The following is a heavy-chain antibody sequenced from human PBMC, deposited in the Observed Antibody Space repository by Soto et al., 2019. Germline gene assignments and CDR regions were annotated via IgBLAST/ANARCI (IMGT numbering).Heavy chain of an antibody. Sequence: QVQLVQSGAEVKKPGASVKVSCKASGYTLTHYYMHWVRQAPGQGPELVGVINPSTLVTSYAQKFQGRVTMTRDTSTSTLYMELNSLRSADTAVYYCARNGKTYDYYSFDNWGQGTLVTVSS. CDR2: INPSTLVT. CDR1: GYTLTHYY. CDR3: ARNGKTYDYYSFDN. V-gene: IGHV1-46*01. J-gene: IGHJ4*02. D-gene: IGHD5-12*01.